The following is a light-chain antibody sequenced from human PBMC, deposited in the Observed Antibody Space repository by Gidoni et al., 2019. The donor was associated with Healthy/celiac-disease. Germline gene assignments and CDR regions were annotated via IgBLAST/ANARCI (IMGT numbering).Light chain of an antibody. J-gene: IGKJ4*01. CDR2: DAS. V-gene: IGKV1-33*01. CDR1: QDISNY. CDR3: QQYGNLLT. Sequence: DIQMTQSPSSLSASVGDSVTITCQASQDISNYLNWYQQKPGKAPKLLIYDASNLETGVPSRFSGSGSGTDFTFTISSLQPEDIATYYCQQYGNLLTFGGGTKVEIK.